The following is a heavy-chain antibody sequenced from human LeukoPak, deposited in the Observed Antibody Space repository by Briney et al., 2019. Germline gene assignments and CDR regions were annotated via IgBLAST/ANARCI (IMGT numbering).Heavy chain of an antibody. V-gene: IGHV1-69*05. CDR2: IIPIFGTA. CDR1: GGTFSSYA. CDR3: ARDILALEGDYLFDY. J-gene: IGHJ4*02. D-gene: IGHD4-17*01. Sequence: SVKVSCKASGGTFSSYAISWVRPAPGQGLEWMGRIIPIFGTANYAQKFQGRVTITTCESTSTAYMELSSLRSEDTAVYYCARDILALEGDYLFDYWGQGTLVTVSS.